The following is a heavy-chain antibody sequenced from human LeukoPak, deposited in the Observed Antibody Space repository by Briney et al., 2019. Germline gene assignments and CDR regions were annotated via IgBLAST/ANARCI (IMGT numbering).Heavy chain of an antibody. Sequence: GGSLRLSCAASGFTFSSYAMSWVRQAPGKGLEWVSAISCSGGSTYYADSVKGRFTISRDNSKNTLYLQMNSLRAEDTAVYYCAKAGGDYEDGDAFDIWGQGTMVTVSS. D-gene: IGHD4-17*01. J-gene: IGHJ3*02. CDR2: ISCSGGST. CDR1: GFTFSSYA. CDR3: AKAGGDYEDGDAFDI. V-gene: IGHV3-23*01.